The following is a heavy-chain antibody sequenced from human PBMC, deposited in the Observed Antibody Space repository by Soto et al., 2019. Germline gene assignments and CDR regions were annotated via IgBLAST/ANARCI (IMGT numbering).Heavy chain of an antibody. Sequence: SQTLSLTCAISGDSVSSNSAAWNWIRQSPSRGLEWLGRTYYRSKWYNDYAVSVKSRITINPDTSKNQFSLQLNSVTPEDTAIYYCAKDLADGYLTEAITLDYWGQGTLVTVSS. CDR1: GDSVSSNSAA. CDR2: TYYRSKWYN. CDR3: AKDLADGYLTEAITLDY. J-gene: IGHJ4*02. V-gene: IGHV6-1*01. D-gene: IGHD5-12*01.